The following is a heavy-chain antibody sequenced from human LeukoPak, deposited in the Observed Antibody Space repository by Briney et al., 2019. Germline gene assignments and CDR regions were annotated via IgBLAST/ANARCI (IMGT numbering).Heavy chain of an antibody. CDR1: GFSFSSYA. V-gene: IGHV3-23*01. CDR2: ISGSGATT. CDR3: VKDLRLVISVAGTPRDAFDI. J-gene: IGHJ3*02. D-gene: IGHD6-19*01. Sequence: GGSQRLSCAASGFSFSSYAMSWVRQAPGKGLEGVSFISGSGATTYYADSVKGRFTISRDNSQNTVYLQMNTLTDEDTAVYYCVKDLRLVISVAGTPRDAFDIWGQGTVVTVSS.